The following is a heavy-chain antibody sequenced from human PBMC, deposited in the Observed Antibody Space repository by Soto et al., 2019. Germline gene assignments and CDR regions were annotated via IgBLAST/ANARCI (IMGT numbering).Heavy chain of an antibody. CDR2: IYYSGST. CDR3: AGDSSQYSNYDDNWFDP. Sequence: SETLSLTCTVSGGSISSGGYYWSWIRQHPGKGLEWIGYIYYSGSTYYNPSLKSRVTISVDTSKNQFSLKLSSVTAADTAVYYCAGDSSQYSNYDDNWFDPWGQGTLVTVSS. CDR1: GGSISSGGYY. J-gene: IGHJ5*02. V-gene: IGHV4-31*03. D-gene: IGHD4-4*01.